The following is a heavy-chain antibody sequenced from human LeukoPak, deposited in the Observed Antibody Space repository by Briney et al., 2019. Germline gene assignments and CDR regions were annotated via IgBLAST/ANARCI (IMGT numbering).Heavy chain of an antibody. Sequence: AGGSLRLSCAASGFTFSRNGMTWVRQAPGKGLEWVSAISGSGGNTYYADSVKGRFTISRDNSKNTLYLQMNSLRAEDTAVYYCAKDRRAGSYDYWGRGTLVTVSS. CDR2: ISGSGGNT. V-gene: IGHV3-23*01. CDR3: AKDRRAGSYDY. D-gene: IGHD3-10*01. CDR1: GFTFSRNG. J-gene: IGHJ4*02.